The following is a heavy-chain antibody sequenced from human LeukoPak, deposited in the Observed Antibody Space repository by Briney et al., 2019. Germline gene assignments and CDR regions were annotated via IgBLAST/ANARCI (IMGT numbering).Heavy chain of an antibody. CDR3: AKDRPNYYGSNGHYYKLNGDC. V-gene: IGHV3-23*01. CDR1: GFTFSSYA. CDR2: ITSSGAAT. J-gene: IGHJ4*02. D-gene: IGHD3-22*01. Sequence: GGSLRLSCAASGFTFSSYAMSWVRQAPGKGLEWVSSITSSGAATYYADSVRGRFTISRDNSDNTLYLQMNSLRAEDTAVYYCAKDRPNYYGSNGHYYKLNGDCWGQGTLVTVSS.